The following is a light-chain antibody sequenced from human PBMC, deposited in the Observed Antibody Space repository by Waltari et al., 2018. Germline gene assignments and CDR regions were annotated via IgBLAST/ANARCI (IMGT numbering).Light chain of an antibody. Sequence: DLQMTQSPSSVSASVGDRVTITFRASQGISNWLAWYQQKPGQASKHLIYSASILQAGVLSRFSGSGSDKDVTLTISYLQPEDFATYFCQQGNSFPPTFGPGTKVEVK. CDR1: QGISNW. V-gene: IGKV1-12*01. J-gene: IGKJ1*01. CDR2: SAS. CDR3: QQGNSFPPT.